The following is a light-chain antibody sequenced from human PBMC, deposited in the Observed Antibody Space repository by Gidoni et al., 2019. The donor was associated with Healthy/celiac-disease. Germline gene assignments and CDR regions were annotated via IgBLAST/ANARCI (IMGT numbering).Light chain of an antibody. CDR3: QQRSNGPT. V-gene: IGKV3-11*01. CDR1: QSVSSY. CDR2: DAS. Sequence: ELVFPQSPATLSLSPGERATLSCRASQSVSSYLAWYQQKPGQAPRLLIYDASNRATGIPARFSGSGSGTDFTLTISSLEPEDFAVYYCQQRSNGPTFGQGTRLEIK. J-gene: IGKJ5*01.